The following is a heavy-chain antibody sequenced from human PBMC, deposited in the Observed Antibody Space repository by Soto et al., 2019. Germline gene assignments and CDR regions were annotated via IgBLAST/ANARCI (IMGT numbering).Heavy chain of an antibody. V-gene: IGHV3-23*01. CDR2: IDGSGGTT. Sequence: EFQVLQSGGGLVQPGGSLTLSCAASGFPFSSTDMTWVRQAPGKGLEWVSTIDGSGGTTYYADSVKGRFTISRDNSINTVFLQMNSLRADYTALYFCAKNSGWFNTWGQGALVTVSS. J-gene: IGHJ5*02. CDR3: AKNSGWFNT. D-gene: IGHD3-10*01. CDR1: GFPFSSTD.